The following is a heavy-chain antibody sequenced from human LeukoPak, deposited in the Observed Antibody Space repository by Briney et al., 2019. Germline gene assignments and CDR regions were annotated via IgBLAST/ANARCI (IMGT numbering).Heavy chain of an antibody. Sequence: PGGSLRLSCAASGFTFSNYHMNWVRQAPGKGLEWVSYISSSGSTIYYADSVKGRFTISRDNAKNSLYLQMNSLRAEDTAVYYCAELGITMIGGVWGKGTTVTISS. V-gene: IGHV3-48*03. CDR3: AELGITMIGGV. J-gene: IGHJ6*04. CDR2: ISSSGSTI. CDR1: GFTFSNYH. D-gene: IGHD3-10*02.